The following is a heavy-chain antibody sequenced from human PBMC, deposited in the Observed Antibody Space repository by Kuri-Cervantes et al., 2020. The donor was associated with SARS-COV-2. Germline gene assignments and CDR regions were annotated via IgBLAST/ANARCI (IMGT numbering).Heavy chain of an antibody. CDR1: GGSISSSSYY. J-gene: IGHJ4*02. CDR2: IYYSGST. Sequence: SETLSLTCTVSGGSISSSSYYWGWIRQPPGKGLEWIGSIYYSGSTYYNPSLKSRVTISVDTSKNQFSLKLSSVTAADTAVYYCARHNYDFWSGPVDYWGQGTLVTVSS. V-gene: IGHV4-39*01. D-gene: IGHD3-3*01. CDR3: ARHNYDFWSGPVDY.